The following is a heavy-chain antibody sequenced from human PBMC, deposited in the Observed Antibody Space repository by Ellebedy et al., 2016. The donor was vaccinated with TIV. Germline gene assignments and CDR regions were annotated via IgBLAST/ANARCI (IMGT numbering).Heavy chain of an antibody. CDR3: ARGEGDYYDSSGYCDY. CDR1: GFTFSSYW. V-gene: IGHV3-7*01. D-gene: IGHD3-22*01. CDR2: IKQDGSEK. J-gene: IGHJ4*02. Sequence: GGSLRLSXAASGFTFSSYWMSWVRQAPGKGLEWVANIKQDGSEKYYVDSVKGRFTISRDNAKNSLYLQMNSLRAEDTAVYYCARGEGDYYDSSGYCDYWGQGTLVTVSS.